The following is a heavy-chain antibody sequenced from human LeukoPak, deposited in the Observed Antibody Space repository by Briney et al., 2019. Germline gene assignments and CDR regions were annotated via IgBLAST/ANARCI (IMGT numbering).Heavy chain of an antibody. CDR2: ISAYNGNT. CDR3: ASSRRVEWDFDI. Sequence: ASVKVSCKASGYTFTSYGISWVRQAPGQGLEWMGWISAYNGNTNYAQKLQGRVTMTTDTSTSTAYMELRSLRSDDTAVYYCASSRRVEWDFDIWGQGTMVTVSS. CDR1: GYTFTSYG. J-gene: IGHJ3*02. D-gene: IGHD3-3*01. V-gene: IGHV1-18*01.